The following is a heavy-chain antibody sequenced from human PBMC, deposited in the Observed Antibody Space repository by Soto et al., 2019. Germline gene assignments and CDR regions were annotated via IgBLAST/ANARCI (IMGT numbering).Heavy chain of an antibody. CDR1: GGTFRTYA. V-gene: IGHV1-69*12. J-gene: IGHJ6*02. D-gene: IGHD6-19*01. CDR2: IIPIFGKV. Sequence: QVQLLQSGAEVKKPGSSVRVSCEASGGTFRTYAISWVRQAPGQGLGWVGEIIPIFGKVNYAQKFQVRVTITADESTTTVYMDLRSLTSEDTAVYYCAKGAVAGTPTSYYYYGMDVWGQGTTVTVS. CDR3: AKGAVAGTPTSYYYYGMDV.